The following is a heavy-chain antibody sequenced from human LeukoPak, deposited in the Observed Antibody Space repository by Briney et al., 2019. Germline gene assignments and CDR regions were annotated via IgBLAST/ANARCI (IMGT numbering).Heavy chain of an antibody. CDR2: IYYSGST. J-gene: IGHJ4*02. Sequence: SETLSLTCTVSGGSISSSSYYWGWIRQPPGKGLEWIGSIYYSGSTYYNPSLKSRVTISVDTSKNQFSLKLSSVTAADTAVYYCARPQRYSMYALDYWGQGTLVTVSS. CDR1: GGSISSSSYY. D-gene: IGHD5/OR15-5a*01. CDR3: ARPQRYSMYALDY. V-gene: IGHV4-39*01.